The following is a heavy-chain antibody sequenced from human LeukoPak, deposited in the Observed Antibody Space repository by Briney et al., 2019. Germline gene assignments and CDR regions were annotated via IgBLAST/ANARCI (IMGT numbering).Heavy chain of an antibody. CDR3: ARDLLGGYDFKGSS. V-gene: IGHV3-21*01. D-gene: IGHD5-12*01. CDR2: ISSSSSCI. J-gene: IGHJ5*02. Sequence: PGGSLRLSCAASGFTFSSYSMNWVRQAPGKGLEWVSSISSSSSCIYYADSVKGRFTISRDNAKNSLYLQMNSLRAEDTAAYYCARDLLGGYDFKGSSWGQGTLVTVSS. CDR1: GFTFSSYS.